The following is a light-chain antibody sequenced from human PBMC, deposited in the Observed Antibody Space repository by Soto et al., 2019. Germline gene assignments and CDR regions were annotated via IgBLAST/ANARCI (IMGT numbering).Light chain of an antibody. CDR2: GVS. J-gene: IGKJ4*01. CDR3: QQYDNLPLT. V-gene: IGKV3-20*01. CDR1: QSVSSSY. Sequence: DIVLTQSPVTLSLYPGERATLSCRASQSVSSSYIAWYQQKPGQAPRLLIYGVSSRATGIPDRFSGSGSGTDFTLTISSLQPEDIATYYCQQYDNLPLTFGGGTKVDIK.